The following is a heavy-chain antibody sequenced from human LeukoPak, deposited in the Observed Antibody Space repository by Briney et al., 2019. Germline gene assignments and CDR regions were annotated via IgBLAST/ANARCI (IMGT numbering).Heavy chain of an antibody. CDR1: GFTFSSYS. D-gene: IGHD3-10*01. CDR2: INSDGSST. J-gene: IGHJ4*02. Sequence: QPGGSLRLSCAASGFTFSSYSMNWVRQAPGKGLVWVSRINSDGSSTSYADSVKGRFTISRDNAKNTLYLQMNSLRAEDTAVYYCARARPMVRGVIPYDYWGQGTLVTVSS. CDR3: ARARPMVRGVIPYDY. V-gene: IGHV3-74*01.